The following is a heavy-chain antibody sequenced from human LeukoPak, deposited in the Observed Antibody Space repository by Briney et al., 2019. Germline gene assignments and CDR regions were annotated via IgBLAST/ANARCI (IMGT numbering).Heavy chain of an antibody. D-gene: IGHD2-2*01. CDR3: AKEYCRSTDCHRDS. Sequence: GGSLRLSCAASGFTFSSYAMSWVRQAPGKGLEWVSGISGSGGSTNYADSVKGRFTISRDNSRNTQYLQMNSLRAEDTAVYYCAKEYCRSTDCHRDSWGQGTLVTVSS. CDR1: GFTFSSYA. V-gene: IGHV3-23*01. J-gene: IGHJ4*02. CDR2: ISGSGGST.